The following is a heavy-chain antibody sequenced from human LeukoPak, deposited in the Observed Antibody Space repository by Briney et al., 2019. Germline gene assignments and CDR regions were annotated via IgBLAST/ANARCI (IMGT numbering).Heavy chain of an antibody. J-gene: IGHJ3*02. CDR2: IYYSGST. D-gene: IGHD6-19*01. CDR1: GGSISSSSYY. Sequence: SETLSLTCTVSGGSISSSSYYWGWIRQPPGKGLEWIGSIYYSGSTYYNPSLKSRVTISVDTSKNQFSLKLSSVTAADTAVYYCARVSLGSSGWLDAFDIWGQGTTVTVSS. CDR3: ARVSLGSSGWLDAFDI. V-gene: IGHV4-39*07.